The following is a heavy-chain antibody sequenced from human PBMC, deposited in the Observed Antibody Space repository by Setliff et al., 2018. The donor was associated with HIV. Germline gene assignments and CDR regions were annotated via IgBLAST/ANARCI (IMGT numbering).Heavy chain of an antibody. V-gene: IGHV1-2*06. Sequence: GASVKVSCEASGYTFTGYYIHWVRQAPGQGLEWVGRINPNSGDTNYAQKFQGRVTMTRDTSINTAYMDLGRLRSDDTAVYYCARRGVGTSDAFDLWGQGTMVTVSS. D-gene: IGHD2-8*01. CDR1: GYTFTGYY. CDR2: INPNSGDT. CDR3: ARRGVGTSDAFDL. J-gene: IGHJ3*01.